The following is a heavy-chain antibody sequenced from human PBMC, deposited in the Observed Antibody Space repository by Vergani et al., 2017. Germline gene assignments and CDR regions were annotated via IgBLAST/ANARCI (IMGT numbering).Heavy chain of an antibody. CDR2: ISSSSSYI. CDR1: GFTFSSYR. CDR3: ARDGTYDSSGYYDY. Sequence: EVQLVESGGGLVKPGGSLRLSCAASGFTFSSYRMNWVRQAPGKGLEWVSSISSSSSYIYYADSLKGRFTIPRDNAQNSLYLQMNSLRAEDTAVYYCARDGTYDSSGYYDYWGQGTLVTVSS. D-gene: IGHD3-22*01. J-gene: IGHJ4*02. V-gene: IGHV3-21*01.